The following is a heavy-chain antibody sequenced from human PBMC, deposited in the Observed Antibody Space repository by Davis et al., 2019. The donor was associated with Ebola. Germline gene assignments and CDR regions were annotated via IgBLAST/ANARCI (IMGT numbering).Heavy chain of an antibody. D-gene: IGHD1-1*01. V-gene: IGHV1-46*01. CDR1: GYTFTRYG. CDR3: ARGGTGTKEQNYYYDGMDV. J-gene: IGHJ6*04. Sequence: AASVKVSCKASGYTFTRYGISWVRQAPGQGLEWMGIINPSGGSTSYAQKFQGRVTMTRDTSTSTVYMELSSLRSEDTAVYYCARGGTGTKEQNYYYDGMDVWGKGTTVTVSS. CDR2: INPSGGST.